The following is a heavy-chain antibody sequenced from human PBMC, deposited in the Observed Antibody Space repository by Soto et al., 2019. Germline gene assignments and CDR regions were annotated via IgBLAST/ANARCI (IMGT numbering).Heavy chain of an antibody. CDR1: GGSISSSSYY. J-gene: IGHJ5*02. CDR2: IYYSGST. D-gene: IGHD2-8*01. V-gene: IGHV4-39*01. Sequence: PSETLSLTCTVSGGSISSSSYYWGWIRQPPGKGLEWIGSIYYSGSTYYNPSLKSRVTISVDTSKNQFSLKLSSVTAADTAVYYCARVHGWFDPWGQGTLVTVSS. CDR3: ARVHGWFDP.